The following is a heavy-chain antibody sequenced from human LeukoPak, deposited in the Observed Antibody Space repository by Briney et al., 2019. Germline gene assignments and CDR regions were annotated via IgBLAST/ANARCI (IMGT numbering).Heavy chain of an antibody. J-gene: IGHJ6*02. Sequence: GGSLRLSCAASGFTFSSYAMHWVRQAPGKGLEWVAVISYDGSNKYYADSVKGRFTISRDNSKNTLYLQMDSLRSEDTAVYYCTREVLVRGVRYHGMDVWGQGTTVTVSS. CDR3: TREVLVRGVRYHGMDV. CDR2: ISYDGSNK. D-gene: IGHD3-10*01. CDR1: GFTFSSYA. V-gene: IGHV3-30-3*01.